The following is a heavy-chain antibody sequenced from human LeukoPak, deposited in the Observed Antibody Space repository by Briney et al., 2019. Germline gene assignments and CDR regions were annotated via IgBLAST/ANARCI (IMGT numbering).Heavy chain of an antibody. CDR1: GGSISSSSYY. Sequence: SETLSLTCTVSGGSISSSSYYWGWIRQPPGKGLEWIGYIYYSGSTNYNPSLKSRVTISVDTSKNQFSLKLSPVTAADTAVYYCAREMGATPDWGQGTLVTVSS. CDR3: AREMGATPD. D-gene: IGHD1-26*01. CDR2: IYYSGST. V-gene: IGHV4-61*01. J-gene: IGHJ4*02.